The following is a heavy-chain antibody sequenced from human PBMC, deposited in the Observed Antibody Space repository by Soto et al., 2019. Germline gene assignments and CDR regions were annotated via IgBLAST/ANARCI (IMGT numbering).Heavy chain of an antibody. Sequence: GGSLRLSCAASGFTFTRYSMNWVRQAPGKGLEWVSSISSTTNYIYYGDSMKGRFTISRDNAKNSLYLEMNSLRAEDTAVYYCARESEDLTSNFDYWGQVTLVTVSS. J-gene: IGHJ4*02. CDR1: GFTFTRYS. V-gene: IGHV3-21*06. CDR2: ISSTTNYI. CDR3: ARESEDLTSNFDY.